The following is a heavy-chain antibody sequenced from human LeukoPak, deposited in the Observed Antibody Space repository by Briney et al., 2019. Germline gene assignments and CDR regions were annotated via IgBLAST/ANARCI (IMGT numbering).Heavy chain of an antibody. CDR3: ARDERYCSGGSCTSSNWYFDL. Sequence: PGGSLRLSCAASGFTFSSYAMSWVRQAPGKGLEWVSVISGSGGSTYYADSVKGRFTISRDNSKNTLYLQMNSLRAEDTAVYYCARDERYCSGGSCTSSNWYFDLWGRGTLVTVSS. CDR1: GFTFSSYA. V-gene: IGHV3-23*01. CDR2: ISGSGGST. D-gene: IGHD2-15*01. J-gene: IGHJ2*01.